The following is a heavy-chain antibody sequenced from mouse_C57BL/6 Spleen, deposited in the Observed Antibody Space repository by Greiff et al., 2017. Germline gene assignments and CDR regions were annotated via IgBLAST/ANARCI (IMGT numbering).Heavy chain of an antibody. D-gene: IGHD2-13*01. Sequence: QVQLQQSGPELVKPGASVKLSCKASGYTFSSYDINWVRQRPGQGLEWIGWIYPSGGSTKYNETFKGKATLTIDKSASTAYMQLHSLRSEDAAVYFCASEDGDYECAYWGQGTLVTVSA. CDR1: GYTFSSYD. CDR2: IYPSGGST. CDR3: ASEDGDYECAY. J-gene: IGHJ3*01. V-gene: IGHV1-85*01.